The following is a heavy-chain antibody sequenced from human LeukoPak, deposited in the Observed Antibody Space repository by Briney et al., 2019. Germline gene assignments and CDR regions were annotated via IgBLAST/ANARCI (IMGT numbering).Heavy chain of an antibody. CDR1: GFTFRSYA. V-gene: IGHV3-23*01. CDR3: AKDAPNFIRPYYFDY. D-gene: IGHD1-1*01. CDR2: ISGSGGST. Sequence: PGGSLRLSCAASGFTFRSYAMSWVRQAPGKGLEWVSAISGSGGSTYYADSVKGRFTISRDSSKNTLYLQMNSLRAEDTAVYYCAKDAPNFIRPYYFDYWGQGTLVTLSS. J-gene: IGHJ4*02.